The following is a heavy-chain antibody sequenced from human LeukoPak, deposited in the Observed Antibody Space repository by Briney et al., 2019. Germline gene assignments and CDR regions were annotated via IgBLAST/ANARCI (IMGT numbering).Heavy chain of an antibody. Sequence: SETLSLTCTVSGVSISSSNSYWGWIRQPPGKGLEWLGRIYTSGSTNYNPSLKSRVTMSVDTSKNQFSLKLSSVTAADTAVYYCARGHVWFGDFVPDAFDIWGQGTMVTVSS. CDR2: IYTSGST. CDR1: GVSISSSNSY. CDR3: ARGHVWFGDFVPDAFDI. J-gene: IGHJ3*02. D-gene: IGHD3-10*01. V-gene: IGHV4-39*07.